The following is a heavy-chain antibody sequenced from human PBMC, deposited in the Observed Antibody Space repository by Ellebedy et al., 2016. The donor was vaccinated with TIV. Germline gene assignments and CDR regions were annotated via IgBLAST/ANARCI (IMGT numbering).Heavy chain of an antibody. D-gene: IGHD6-19*01. CDR2: INPTGGGT. V-gene: IGHV1-46*02. CDR3: ARADSIGWYSLQHWDYFYGMDL. Sequence: AASVKVSCKAPTATFNSYYIHWVRQAPRQGLEWMGIINPTGGGTNYAQRFQGRVALTRDTSTSSLYLELSSLRYDDTAVYYCARADSIGWYSLQHWDYFYGMDLWGQGTMVTVSS. J-gene: IGHJ6*02. CDR1: TATFNSYY.